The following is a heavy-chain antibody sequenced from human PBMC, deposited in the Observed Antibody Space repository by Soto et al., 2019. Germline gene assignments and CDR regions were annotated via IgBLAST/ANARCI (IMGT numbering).Heavy chain of an antibody. Sequence: EGQLVESGGGLVQPGGSLKLSCAASGFTFGGSAMHWVRQASGKGLEWVGHIRSKTNSYATAYAESVKGRFTISRDYSMTTVYLQMNGLTTQDTAVYFCTRQTDAVQWLVVPTDYNFDYWGQGTLVTVSS. J-gene: IGHJ4*02. CDR3: TRQTDAVQWLVVPTDYNFDY. CDR1: GFTFGGSA. V-gene: IGHV3-73*02. D-gene: IGHD6-19*01. CDR2: IRSKTNSYAT.